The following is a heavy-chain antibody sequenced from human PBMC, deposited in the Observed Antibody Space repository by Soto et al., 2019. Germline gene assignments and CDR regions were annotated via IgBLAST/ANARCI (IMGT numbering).Heavy chain of an antibody. CDR2: IYYSGST. D-gene: IGHD1-1*01. CDR1: GGSISSGGYY. CDR3: ARDGSGNYYYGMDV. J-gene: IGHJ6*02. Sequence: SETLSLTCTVSGGSISSGGYYWSWIRQHPGKGLEWIGYIYYSGSTYYNPSLKSRVTISVDTSKNQFSLKLSSVTAADTAVYYCARDGSGNYYYGMDVWGQGTTVTVSS. V-gene: IGHV4-31*03.